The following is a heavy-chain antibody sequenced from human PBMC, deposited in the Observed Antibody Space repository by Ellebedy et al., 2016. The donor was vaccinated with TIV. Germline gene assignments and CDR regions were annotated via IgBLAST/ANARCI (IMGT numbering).Heavy chain of an antibody. J-gene: IGHJ3*02. Sequence: SETLSLTXTVPGGSISSYYWSWIRQRPGKGLEWIGYIYYSGSTNYNPSLKSRVTISVDTSKNQFSLKLSSVTAADTAVYYCASTPNDWRFDAFDIWGQGTMVTVSS. CDR3: ASTPNDWRFDAFDI. V-gene: IGHV4-59*01. CDR2: IYYSGST. CDR1: GGSISSYY. D-gene: IGHD1-1*01.